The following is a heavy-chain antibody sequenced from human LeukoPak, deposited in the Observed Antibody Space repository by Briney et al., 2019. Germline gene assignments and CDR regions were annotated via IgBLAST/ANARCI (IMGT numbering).Heavy chain of an antibody. CDR1: GYTFTSYD. J-gene: IGHJ4*02. CDR2: MNPNSGNT. V-gene: IGHV1-8*01. Sequence: ASVKVSCKASGYTFTSYDINWVRQATGQGLEWMGWMNPNSGNTGYAQKFQGRVTMTRNTSISTAYMELSSLRSEDTAVYYCARGYVVVAATRTQRFDYWGQGTLVTVSS. D-gene: IGHD2-15*01. CDR3: ARGYVVVAATRTQRFDY.